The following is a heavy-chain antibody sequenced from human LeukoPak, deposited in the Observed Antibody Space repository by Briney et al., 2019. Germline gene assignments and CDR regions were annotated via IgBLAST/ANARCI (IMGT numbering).Heavy chain of an antibody. Sequence: PSETLSLTCAVYGGSFSGYYWSWIRQPPGKGLEWIGEINHSGSTNYNPSLKSRVTISVDTSKNQFSLKLRSVTAADTAVYYCARGSWNGDYVDYWGQGTLVTVSS. CDR2: INHSGST. D-gene: IGHD1-1*01. V-gene: IGHV4-34*01. CDR1: GGSFSGYY. CDR3: ARGSWNGDYVDY. J-gene: IGHJ4*02.